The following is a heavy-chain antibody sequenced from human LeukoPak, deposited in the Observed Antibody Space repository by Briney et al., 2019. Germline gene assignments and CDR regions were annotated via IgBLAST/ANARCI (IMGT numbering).Heavy chain of an antibody. CDR2: IYYSGGT. V-gene: IGHV4-39*07. D-gene: IGHD3-16*01. Sequence: SETLSLTCTVSGGSISSSSYHWGWIRQPPGKGLEWIGSIYYSGGTYYNPSLKSRVTISVDTSKNQFSLKLSSVTAADTAVYYCARVALGNYYYYYYMDVWGKGTTVTVSS. CDR3: ARVALGNYYYYYYMDV. J-gene: IGHJ6*03. CDR1: GGSISSSSYH.